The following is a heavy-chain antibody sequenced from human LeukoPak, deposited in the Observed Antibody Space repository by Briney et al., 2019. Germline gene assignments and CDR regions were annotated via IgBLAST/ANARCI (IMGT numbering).Heavy chain of an antibody. CDR1: GASTRANHHY. J-gene: IGHJ5*02. CDR2: IFSSGTA. CDR3: ARIIRTAGYYSNPKSGSFDL. Sequence: SETLSLTCTVSGASTRANHHYWAWVRQPPGKGLEWIGTIFSSGTAYYNPSLRTRVSISVDTSENEFSLRLSAVTAADTGLYYCARIIRTAGYYSNPKSGSFDLWGQGILVTVSS. V-gene: IGHV4-39*01. D-gene: IGHD3-22*01.